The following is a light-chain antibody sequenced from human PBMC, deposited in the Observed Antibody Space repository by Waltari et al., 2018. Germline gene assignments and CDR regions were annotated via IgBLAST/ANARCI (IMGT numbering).Light chain of an antibody. CDR2: DVS. J-gene: IGLJ1*01. V-gene: IGLV2-14*03. CDR1: RSDVGGYNY. Sequence: QSALTQPASVSGSPGQSLTISCPGTRSDVGGYNYVSCYQQHPGKAPKLMISDVSNRPSGVSNRFSGSKSCNTASLTISGLQAEDEADYYCSSYTSSSTLLYVFGTGTKVTVL. CDR3: SSYTSSSTLLYV.